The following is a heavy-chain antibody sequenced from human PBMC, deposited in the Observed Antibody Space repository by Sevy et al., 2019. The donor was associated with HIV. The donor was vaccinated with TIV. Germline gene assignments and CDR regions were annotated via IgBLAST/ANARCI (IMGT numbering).Heavy chain of an antibody. CDR2: IKSKTVGGTT. CDR1: GFTFSNAW. CDR3: TSWASGAFDI. D-gene: IGHD7-27*01. V-gene: IGHV3-15*01. Sequence: GGSLRLSCAASGFTFSNAWMSWVRQAPGKGLEWVGRIKSKTVGGTTDYAAPVKGRFTISRDDSKNTLYLQMNSLKTEDTAVYYCTSWASGAFDIWGQGTMVTVSS. J-gene: IGHJ3*02.